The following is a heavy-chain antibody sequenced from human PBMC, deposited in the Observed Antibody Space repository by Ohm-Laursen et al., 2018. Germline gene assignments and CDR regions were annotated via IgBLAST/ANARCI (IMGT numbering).Heavy chain of an antibody. J-gene: IGHJ4*02. CDR3: ARRGSGGRSFDY. CDR2: ISNSGNT. D-gene: IGHD2-15*01. V-gene: IGHV4-59*08. CDR1: GDSINSSY. Sequence: SETLSLTCTVSGDSINSSYWSWIRQPPGKRLEWIGFISNSGNTNYNPSLKSRVTISVDTSKNQISLKLGSVTVADTAVFYCARRGSGGRSFDYWGQGSLVTVSS.